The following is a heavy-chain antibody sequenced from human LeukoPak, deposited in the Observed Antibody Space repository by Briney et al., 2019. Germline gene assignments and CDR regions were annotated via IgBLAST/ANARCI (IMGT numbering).Heavy chain of an antibody. CDR3: AREQYIAAAHEFDY. D-gene: IGHD6-13*01. CDR2: IIPILGIA. J-gene: IGHJ4*02. V-gene: IGHV1-69*04. CDR1: GGTFSSYA. Sequence: SVKVSCKASGGTFSSYAIIWVRQAPGQGLEWMGRIIPILGIANYAQKFQGRVTITADKSTSTAYMELSSLRSEDTAVYYCAREQYIAAAHEFDYWGQGTLVTVSS.